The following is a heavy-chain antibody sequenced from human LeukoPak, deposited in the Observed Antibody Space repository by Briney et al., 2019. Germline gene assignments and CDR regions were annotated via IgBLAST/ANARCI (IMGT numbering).Heavy chain of an antibody. D-gene: IGHD2-2*01. CDR1: GGSFSGYY. J-gene: IGHJ4*02. Sequence: SETLSLICAVYGGSFSGYYWSWIRQPPGKGLEWIGEINHSGSTNYNPSLKSRVTISVDTSKNQFSLKLSSVTAADTAVYYCARGRNGYCSSTSCYRFDYWGQGTLVTVSS. CDR3: ARGRNGYCSSTSCYRFDY. CDR2: INHSGST. V-gene: IGHV4-34*01.